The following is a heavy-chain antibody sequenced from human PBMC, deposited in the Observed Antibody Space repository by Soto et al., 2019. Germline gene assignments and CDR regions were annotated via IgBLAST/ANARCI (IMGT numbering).Heavy chain of an antibody. V-gene: IGHV3-33*01. CDR1: GFTFSSYG. J-gene: IGHJ4*02. Sequence: VQLVESGGGVVQPGRSLRLSCAASGFTFSSYGMHWVRQAPGKGLEWVAVVWHDGSNKYYADSVKGRFTISRDNSKNTLYLVMNRMSGEDAAVSYCDSEAFREPFWHYWGQGTLVTVAS. D-gene: IGHD1-26*01. CDR3: DSEAFREPFWHY. CDR2: VWHDGSNK.